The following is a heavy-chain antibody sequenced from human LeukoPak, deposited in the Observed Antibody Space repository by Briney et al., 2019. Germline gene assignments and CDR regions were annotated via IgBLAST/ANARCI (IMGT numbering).Heavy chain of an antibody. CDR2: MNPNSGNT. J-gene: IGHJ5*02. V-gene: IGHV1-8*01. Sequence: ASVKVSYKASGYTFTSYDINWVRQATGQGLEWMGWMNPNSGNTGYAQKFQGRVTMTRNTSISTAYMELSSLRSEDTAVYYCARRRFGELSYWFDPWGQGTLVTVSS. CDR3: ARRRFGELSYWFDP. D-gene: IGHD3-10*01. CDR1: GYTFTSYD.